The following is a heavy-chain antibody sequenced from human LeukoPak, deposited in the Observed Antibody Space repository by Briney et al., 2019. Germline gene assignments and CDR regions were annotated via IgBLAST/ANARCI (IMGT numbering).Heavy chain of an antibody. CDR2: INPSGGST. J-gene: IGHJ6*03. V-gene: IGHV1-46*01. Sequence: ASVKVSCKTSGNTFSGYYIHWVRQAPGQGLEWMGIINPSGGSTSYAQKFQGRVTMTRDMSTSTVYMELSSLRSEDTAVYYCARPHDILTGYYDPLRYYYMDVWGKGTTVTVSS. D-gene: IGHD3-9*01. CDR3: ARPHDILTGYYDPLRYYYMDV. CDR1: GNTFSGYY.